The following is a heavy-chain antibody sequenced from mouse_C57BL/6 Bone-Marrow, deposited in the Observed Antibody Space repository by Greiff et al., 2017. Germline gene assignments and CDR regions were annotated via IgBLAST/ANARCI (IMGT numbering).Heavy chain of an antibody. V-gene: IGHV5-9-1*02. CDR2: ISSGGDYI. Sequence: EVMLVESGEGLVKPGGSLKLSCAASGFTFSSYAMSWVRQTPEKRLEWVPYISSGGDYIYYADTVKGRFTISRDNARNTLYLQMGSLKSEDTAMXYCTRGGSGLDYWGQGTTLTVSS. J-gene: IGHJ2*01. D-gene: IGHD3-2*02. CDR1: GFTFSSYA. CDR3: TRGGSGLDY.